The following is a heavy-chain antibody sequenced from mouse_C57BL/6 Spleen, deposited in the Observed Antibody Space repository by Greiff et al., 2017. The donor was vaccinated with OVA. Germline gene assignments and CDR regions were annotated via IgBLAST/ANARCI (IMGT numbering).Heavy chain of an antibody. CDR2: IYPRDGSN. V-gene: IGHV1-85*01. D-gene: IGHD1-1*01. J-gene: IGHJ2*01. CDR3: ARDYGSSLYYFDY. CDR1: GYTFTSYD. Sequence: VQLQQSGPELVKPGASVKLSCKASGYTFTSYDINWVKQRPGQGLEWIGWIYPRDGSNKSNEKFKGKATLTVDTSSSTAYMELHSLTSEDSAVYFCARDYGSSLYYFDYWGQGTTLTVSS.